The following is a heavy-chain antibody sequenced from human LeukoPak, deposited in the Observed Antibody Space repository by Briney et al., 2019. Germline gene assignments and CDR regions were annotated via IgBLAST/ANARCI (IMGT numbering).Heavy chain of an antibody. V-gene: IGHV1-18*01. Sequence: ASVKVSCKASGYTFTSYGISWVRQAPGQGLEWMGWTRACNGNTNYAQKLQGRVTMTTDTSTSTAYMELRSLRSDDTAVYYCAREVRNYDFWSGAPHYFDYWGQGTLVTVSS. J-gene: IGHJ4*02. CDR1: GYTFTSYG. CDR2: TRACNGNT. D-gene: IGHD3-3*01. CDR3: AREVRNYDFWSGAPHYFDY.